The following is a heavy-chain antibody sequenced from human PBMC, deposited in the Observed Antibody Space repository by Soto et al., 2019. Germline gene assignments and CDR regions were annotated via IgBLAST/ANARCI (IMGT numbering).Heavy chain of an antibody. J-gene: IGHJ3*02. Sequence: EVQLLESGGGLVQPGGSLRLSCVASGVTFRSYAMSWVRQAPGKGLGWVSAISGSGGSTYYADAVKGRFTIFRDNPKNGLYQQMNSLRAEDTAIYYCAKDQVVPAAPDAFDIWGQGTMVTVSS. CDR1: GVTFRSYA. D-gene: IGHD2-2*01. CDR3: AKDQVVPAAPDAFDI. V-gene: IGHV3-23*01. CDR2: ISGSGGST.